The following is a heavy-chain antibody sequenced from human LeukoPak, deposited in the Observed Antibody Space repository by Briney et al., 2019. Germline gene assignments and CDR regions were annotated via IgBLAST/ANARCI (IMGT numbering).Heavy chain of an antibody. CDR2: IYESGTT. Sequence: SETLSLTCAVYGESLNSYYWSWVRQPPGEGLEWIGEIYESGTTEYNPSLKSRVTISVDTSKNQFSLKLSSVTAADTAVYYCARAYWRYNWFDPWGQGTLVTVSS. D-gene: IGHD2-8*02. CDR3: ARAYWRYNWFDP. J-gene: IGHJ5*02. CDR1: GESLNSYY. V-gene: IGHV4-34*01.